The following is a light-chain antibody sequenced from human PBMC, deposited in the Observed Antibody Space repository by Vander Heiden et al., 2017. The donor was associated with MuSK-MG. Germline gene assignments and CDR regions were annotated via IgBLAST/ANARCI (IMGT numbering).Light chain of an antibody. CDR1: QSVSSY. CDR2: DAS. Sequence: EIVLTPSPATLSLSPGERATLSCRASQSVSSYLAWYQQKPGQAPRLLIYDASNRATGIQARFSGSGYGTDFTLTISSLEPEDFAVYYCQQRNNGPLTWTFGQGTKVEIK. J-gene: IGKJ1*01. CDR3: QQRNNGPLTWT. V-gene: IGKV3-11*01.